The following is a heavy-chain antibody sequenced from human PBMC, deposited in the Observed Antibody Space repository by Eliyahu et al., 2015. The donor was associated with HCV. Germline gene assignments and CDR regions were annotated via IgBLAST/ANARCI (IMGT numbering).Heavy chain of an antibody. J-gene: IGHJ4*02. D-gene: IGHD3-22*01. V-gene: IGHV3-9*01. Sequence: EVQLVESGGGLVQPGRSLRLSCAASGFTFDDYAMHWVRQAPGKGLEWVSGISGNSGSIDYADSVKGRFTISRDNAKNSLYLQMNSLRPEDTALYYCAKAGDSSDYHPKGKYFDYWGQGTLVTVSS. CDR2: ISGNSGSI. CDR1: GFTFDDYA. CDR3: AKAGDSSDYHPKGKYFDY.